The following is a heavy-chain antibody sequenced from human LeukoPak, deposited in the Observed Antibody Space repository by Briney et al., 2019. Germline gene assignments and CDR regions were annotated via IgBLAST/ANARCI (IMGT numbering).Heavy chain of an antibody. CDR3: ARERSGGSCYHD. V-gene: IGHV3-11*06. D-gene: IGHD2-15*01. J-gene: IGHJ4*02. CDR1: GFSFSDYY. CDR2: ISSSSRYT. Sequence: GGSLRLSCAASGFSFSDYYMTWIRQAPGKGLEWVSYISSSSRYTNYADSVKGRFTISRDNAKNSLYLQMNSLRAEDTAVYYCARERSGGSCYHDWGQGTLVTVSS.